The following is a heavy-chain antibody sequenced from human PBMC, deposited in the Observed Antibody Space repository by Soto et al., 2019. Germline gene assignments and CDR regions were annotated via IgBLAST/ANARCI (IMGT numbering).Heavy chain of an antibody. CDR2: MNPYNGDT. D-gene: IGHD7-27*01. CDR1: GYTFTTYD. CDR3: ARNRRETGDFDY. Sequence: QVQLVQSGAEVKKPGASVKVSCKASGYTFTTYDVNWMRQATGQGPEWQGWMNPYNGDTGYAQKYQGRVTLTRDTSMNTAYLELSSLTYEDTAVYHCARNRRETGDFDYWGQGTLVTVSS. J-gene: IGHJ4*02. V-gene: IGHV1-8*02.